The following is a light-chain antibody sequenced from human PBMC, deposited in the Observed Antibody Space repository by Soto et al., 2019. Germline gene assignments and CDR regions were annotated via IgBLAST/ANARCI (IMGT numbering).Light chain of an antibody. CDR1: SSNIGADFD. V-gene: IGLV1-40*01. J-gene: IGLJ3*02. CDR3: QSYDTSLSGSV. Sequence: QAVVTQPPSVSGAPGQRVTISCTGSSSNIGADFDVHWYQQFPGTAPKLLIYDNKRRPSGVPDRFSASKSGTSASLAITGLQAEDEADYYCQSYDTSLSGSVFGGGTKLTVL. CDR2: DNK.